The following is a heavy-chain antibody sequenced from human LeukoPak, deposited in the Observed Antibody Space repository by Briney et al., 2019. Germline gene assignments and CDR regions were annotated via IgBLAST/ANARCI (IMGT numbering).Heavy chain of an antibody. J-gene: IGHJ3*01. Sequence: SQALSLTCTVSGGSISSYYWSWIRQPPGKGLEWIGYIYYSGNTYYNPSLKSRVTISVDTSKNQFSLKVNSVTAADTAVYYCARTKPLDPFDFWGQGTLVTVSS. V-gene: IGHV4-59*13. CDR1: GGSISSYY. CDR2: IYYSGNT. CDR3: ARTKPLDPFDF.